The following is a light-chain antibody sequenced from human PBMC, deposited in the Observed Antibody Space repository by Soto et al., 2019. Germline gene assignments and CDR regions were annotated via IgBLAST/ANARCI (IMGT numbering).Light chain of an antibody. CDR2: GNS. V-gene: IGLV1-40*01. CDR3: QSYDSSLSGSV. CDR1: SSNIGAGYD. Sequence: QSVLTQPPSVSGAPGQRVTISCTGSSSNIGAGYDVHWYQQLPGTSPKLLIYGNSNRPSGVPYRFSGSKSGTSASLAIPGLQAEDEADYYCQSYDSSLSGSVFVGGT. J-gene: IGLJ2*01.